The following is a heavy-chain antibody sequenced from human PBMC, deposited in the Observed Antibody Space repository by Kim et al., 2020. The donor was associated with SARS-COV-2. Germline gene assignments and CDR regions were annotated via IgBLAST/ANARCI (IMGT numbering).Heavy chain of an antibody. CDR3: AKDYYTGYARLDH. Sequence: YYAALAKGRFTISRDNSKNTFYLEMSSLTVEDTALYYCAKDYYTGYARLDHWGQGTLVTVSS. V-gene: IGHV3-30*02. D-gene: IGHD1-26*01. J-gene: IGHJ4*02.